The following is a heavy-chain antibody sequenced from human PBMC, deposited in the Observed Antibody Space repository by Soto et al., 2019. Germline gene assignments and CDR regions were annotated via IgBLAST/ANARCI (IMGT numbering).Heavy chain of an antibody. J-gene: IGHJ4*02. Sequence: PGGSLRLSCAASGFTFSSYGMHWVRQAPGKGLEWVAVISYDGSNKYYADSVKGRFTISRDNSKNTLYLQMNSLRAEDTAVYYCAKDVIPERYSSGFYFDYWGQGTLVTVSS. CDR1: GFTFSSYG. CDR3: AKDVIPERYSSGFYFDY. D-gene: IGHD6-19*01. V-gene: IGHV3-30*18. CDR2: ISYDGSNK.